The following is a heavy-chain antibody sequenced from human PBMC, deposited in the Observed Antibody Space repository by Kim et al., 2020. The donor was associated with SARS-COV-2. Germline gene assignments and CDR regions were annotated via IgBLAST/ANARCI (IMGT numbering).Heavy chain of an antibody. Sequence: GGSLRLSCAASGFTFSSYGMHWVRQAPGKGLEWVAVISYDGSNNYYADSVKGRFTISRDNSKNTLSLQMNSLRAEDTAVYYCAKDQGRGYSYGWSYYYYGLDVWGQGTTVTVSS. D-gene: IGHD5-18*01. CDR2: ISYDGSNN. CDR1: GFTFSSYG. J-gene: IGHJ6*02. CDR3: AKDQGRGYSYGWSYYYYGLDV. V-gene: IGHV3-30*18.